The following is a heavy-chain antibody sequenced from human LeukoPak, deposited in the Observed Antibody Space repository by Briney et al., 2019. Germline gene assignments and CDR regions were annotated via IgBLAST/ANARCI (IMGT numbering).Heavy chain of an antibody. CDR1: GGSISIYY. J-gene: IGHJ6*02. CDR2: IYNSGST. D-gene: IGHD6-19*01. Sequence: SETLSLTCSVSGGSISIYYWSWVRQPPGKGLEWIGYIYNSGSTNYNPSLKSRVTISVDTSKNQFSLKLTSVTAADTAVYYCARDRRVAVAGTWDYYYGMDVWGQGTTVTVSS. V-gene: IGHV4-59*01. CDR3: ARDRRVAVAGTWDYYYGMDV.